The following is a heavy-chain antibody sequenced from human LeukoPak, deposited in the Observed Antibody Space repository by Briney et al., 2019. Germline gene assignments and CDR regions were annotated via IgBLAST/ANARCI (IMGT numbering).Heavy chain of an antibody. D-gene: IGHD3-10*01. CDR2: ISWNGGKI. V-gene: IGHV3-9*03. CDR1: GFTFDDYA. J-gene: IGHJ4*02. CDR3: AKGRSGYYYGSGSFDY. Sequence: GGSLRLSCAGSGFTFDDYAMHWVRHAPGKGLEWVAGISWNGGKIGYADSVKGRFIVSRDNAKNSLYLQMNSLRDEDMAVYYCAKGRSGYYYGSGSFDYWGQGTLVTVSS.